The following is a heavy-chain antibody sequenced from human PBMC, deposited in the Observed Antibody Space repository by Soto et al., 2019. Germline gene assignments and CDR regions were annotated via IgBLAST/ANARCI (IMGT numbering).Heavy chain of an antibody. J-gene: IGHJ6*02. Sequence: SETLSLTCTVSGGSTSSGDYYWSWFRQPPGKGLEWIGYIYYSGSTYYNPSLKSRVTISVDTSKNQFSLKLSSVTAAETALYYCDKSPADYYYYGMDVWGQGTTVT. CDR3: DKSPADYYYYGMDV. D-gene: IGHD2-15*01. CDR1: GGSTSSGDYY. CDR2: IYYSGST. V-gene: IGHV4-30-4*01.